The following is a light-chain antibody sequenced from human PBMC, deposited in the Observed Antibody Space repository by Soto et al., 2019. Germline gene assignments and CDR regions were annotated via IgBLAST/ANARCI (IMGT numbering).Light chain of an antibody. CDR2: GAS. Sequence: EMVMTQSPATLSVSPGERATLSCRASQSVSNNLAWYQQKPGQAPRLLIYGASTRATGIPVRFSGSGSGTEFTLTISSLQSEDFAVYYCQQYNNWPRTFGQGTKVEIK. CDR3: QQYNNWPRT. J-gene: IGKJ1*01. CDR1: QSVSNN. V-gene: IGKV3-15*01.